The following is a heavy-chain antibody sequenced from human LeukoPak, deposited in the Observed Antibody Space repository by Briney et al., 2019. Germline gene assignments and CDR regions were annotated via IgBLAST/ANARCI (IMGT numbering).Heavy chain of an antibody. J-gene: IGHJ6*03. V-gene: IGHV4-34*01. D-gene: IGHD2-15*01. CDR1: GGSFSGYY. Sequence: SETLSLTCAVYGGSFSGYYWSWIRQPPGKGLEWIGEINHGGSTSYTPSLKSRVTISVDTSKNQFSLNLSSVTAADTAVYYCARRRSGGIYYYMDVWGKRTTVTISS. CDR3: ARRRSGGIYYYMDV. CDR2: INHGGST.